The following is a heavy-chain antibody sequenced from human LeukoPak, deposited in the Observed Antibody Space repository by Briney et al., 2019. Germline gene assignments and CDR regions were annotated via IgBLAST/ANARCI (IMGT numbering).Heavy chain of an antibody. Sequence: KSSETLSLTCAVYGGSFSGYYWSWIRQPPGKGLEWIGEINHSGSTNYNPSLKSRVTISVDTSKNQFSLKLSSVTAADTAVYYCARHKGGLWFGELRWFDPWGQGTLVTVSS. CDR2: INHSGST. CDR3: ARHKGGLWFGELRWFDP. V-gene: IGHV4-34*01. D-gene: IGHD3-10*01. J-gene: IGHJ5*02. CDR1: GGSFSGYY.